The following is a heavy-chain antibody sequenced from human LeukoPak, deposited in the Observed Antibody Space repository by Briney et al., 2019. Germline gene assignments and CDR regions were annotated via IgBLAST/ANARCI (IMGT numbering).Heavy chain of an antibody. J-gene: IGHJ4*02. CDR2: IKQDGSES. D-gene: IGHD6-13*01. CDR3: ARWPHYSSWSGGIDY. Sequence: PGGSLRLSCAASGFIFSNFWMSWVRQAPGKGLEWVANIKQDGSESYYVDSVKGRFTISRDNAKNSLYLQMNSLRAEDTAVYYCARWPHYSSWSGGIDYWGQGTLVTVSS. CDR1: GFIFSNFW. V-gene: IGHV3-7*01.